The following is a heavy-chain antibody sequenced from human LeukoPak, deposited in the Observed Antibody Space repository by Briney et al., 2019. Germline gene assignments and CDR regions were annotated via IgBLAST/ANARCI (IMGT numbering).Heavy chain of an antibody. V-gene: IGHV4-34*01. CDR2: INHSGST. CDR3: ARVTVTTGVDY. D-gene: IGHD4-17*01. CDR1: GGSFSGYY. Sequence: SETLSLTCAVYGGSFSGYYWSWIRQPPGKGLEWIGEINHSGSTYYNPSLKSRVTISVDTSKNQFSLKLSSVTAADTAVYYCARVTVTTGVDYWGQVTLVTVSS. J-gene: IGHJ4*02.